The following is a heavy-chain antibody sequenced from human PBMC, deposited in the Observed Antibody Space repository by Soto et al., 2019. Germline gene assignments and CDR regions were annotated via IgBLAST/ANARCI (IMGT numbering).Heavy chain of an antibody. CDR2: ISAYNGNT. Sequence: ASVKVSCKASGYTFTSYGISWVRQAPGQGLEWMGWISAYNGNTNYAQKLQGRVTMTTDTSTSTAYMELRSLRSDDTAVYYCAVYSRIRMPILQPAALDNWGKGPMVTVSS. CDR3: AVYSRIRMPILQPAALDN. J-gene: IGHJ3*02. CDR1: GYTFTSYG. D-gene: IGHD6-13*01. V-gene: IGHV1-18*01.